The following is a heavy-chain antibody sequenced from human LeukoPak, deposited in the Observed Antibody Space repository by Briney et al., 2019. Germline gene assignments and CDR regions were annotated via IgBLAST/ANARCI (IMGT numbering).Heavy chain of an antibody. CDR1: GFTFSSYS. CDR2: ISSSSSYI. V-gene: IGHV3-21*04. CDR3: AKGDYYDSSLSSFDY. D-gene: IGHD3-22*01. Sequence: PGGSLRLSCAASGFTFSSYSMNWLRQAPGKGLEWVSSISSSSSYIYYADSVKGRFTISRDNSKNTLYLQMNSLRAEDTAVYYCAKGDYYDSSLSSFDYWGQGTLVTVSS. J-gene: IGHJ4*02.